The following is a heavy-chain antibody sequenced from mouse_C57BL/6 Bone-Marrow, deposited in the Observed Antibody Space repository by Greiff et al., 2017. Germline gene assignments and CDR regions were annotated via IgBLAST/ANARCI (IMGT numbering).Heavy chain of an antibody. CDR2: ISSGGSYT. D-gene: IGHD2-3*01. CDR1: GFTFSSYG. CDR3: ARRGYSYAMDY. Sequence: QLVESGGDLVKPGGSLKLSCAASGFTFSSYGMSWVRQTPDKRLEWVATISSGGSYTYYPDSVKGRFTISRDNAKNTLYLQMSSLKSEDTAMYYCARRGYSYAMDYWGQGTSVTVSS. V-gene: IGHV5-6*01. J-gene: IGHJ4*01.